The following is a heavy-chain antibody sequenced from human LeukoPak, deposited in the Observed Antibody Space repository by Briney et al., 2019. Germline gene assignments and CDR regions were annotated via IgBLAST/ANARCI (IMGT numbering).Heavy chain of an antibody. J-gene: IGHJ4*02. D-gene: IGHD3-22*01. Sequence: SVKVSCKASGGTFSSYAISWVRQAPGQGLEWMGGIIPIFGTANYAQKFQGRGTITADESTSTAYMELSSLRSEDTAVYYCARDSHRQYYYDSSGYFFDYWGQGTLVTVSS. CDR1: GGTFSSYA. V-gene: IGHV1-69*13. CDR3: ARDSHRQYYYDSSGYFFDY. CDR2: IIPIFGTA.